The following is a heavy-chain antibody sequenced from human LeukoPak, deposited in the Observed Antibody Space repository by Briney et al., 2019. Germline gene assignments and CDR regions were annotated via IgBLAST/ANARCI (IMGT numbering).Heavy chain of an antibody. CDR2: INPSGGSR. V-gene: IGHV1-46*01. CDR3: ARGVTLTTRPEIWAGDY. Sequence: ASVKVSCTASGYTFTSYYMHWVRQAPGQGLEWVGIINPSGGSRTYAQKFQGRVTMTRDTSTSTVYMELSSLTSEDTAVYYCARGVTLTTRPEIWAGDYWGQGTLVSVPS. D-gene: IGHD6-6*01. J-gene: IGHJ4*02. CDR1: GYTFTSYY.